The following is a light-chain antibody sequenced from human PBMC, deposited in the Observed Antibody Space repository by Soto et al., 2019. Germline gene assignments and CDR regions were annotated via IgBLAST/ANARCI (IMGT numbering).Light chain of an antibody. CDR2: EGS. CDR1: SSDVGSYNL. V-gene: IGLV2-23*03. CDR3: CSYAGSSTFVV. J-gene: IGLJ2*01. Sequence: QSALTQPASVSGSPGQSITISCTGTSSDVGSYNLVSWYQQHPGKDPKLMIYEGSKRPSGVSNRFSGSKSGNTASLTISGLQAEDEADYYCCSYAGSSTFVVFGGGTRSPS.